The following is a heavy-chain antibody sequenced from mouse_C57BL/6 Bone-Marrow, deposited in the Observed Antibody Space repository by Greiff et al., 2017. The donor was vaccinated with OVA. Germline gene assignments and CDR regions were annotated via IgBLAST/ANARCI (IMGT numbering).Heavy chain of an antibody. CDR2: IYPGDGDT. Sequence: QVQLQQSGAELVKPGASVKISCKASGYAFSSYWMNWVKQRPGKGLEWIGQIYPGDGDTNYNGKFKGKATLTADKSSSTAYMQLSSLTSEDSAVYFWASDGNGGDYYAMDYWGQGTSVTVSS. CDR1: GYAFSSYW. V-gene: IGHV1-80*01. J-gene: IGHJ4*01. D-gene: IGHD2-1*01. CDR3: ASDGNGGDYYAMDY.